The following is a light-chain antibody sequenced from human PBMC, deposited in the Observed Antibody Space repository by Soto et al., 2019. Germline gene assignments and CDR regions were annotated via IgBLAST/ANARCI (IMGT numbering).Light chain of an antibody. J-gene: IGKJ1*01. CDR2: WTS. V-gene: IGKV4-1*01. CDR1: QSVLYSANHKTY. CDR3: QQYYSTPWT. Sequence: DIVMTQSPDSLAVSLGARATINCKSSQSVLYSANHKTYLAWYQQKPGQPPKLLIYWTSTRESGVPDRFSGSGSGTDFTLTISSLQAEDVAVYYCQQYYSTPWTVGQGPKVEIK.